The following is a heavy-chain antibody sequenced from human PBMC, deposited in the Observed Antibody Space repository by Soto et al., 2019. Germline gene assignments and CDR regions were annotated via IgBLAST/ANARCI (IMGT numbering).Heavy chain of an antibody. CDR3: EQVGGSYSTAIDY. V-gene: IGHV3-48*02. CDR2: ISSTSGTI. J-gene: IGHJ4*02. D-gene: IGHD1-26*01. CDR1: GFRFGSYS. Sequence: GSLRLSCAASGFRFGSYSMNWVRQAPGQGLEWLSYISSTSGTIYYADSVKGRFTISRDNAKNSLYLQMSSLRDDDTAVYYCEQVGGSYSTAIDYWGQGTLVTVSS.